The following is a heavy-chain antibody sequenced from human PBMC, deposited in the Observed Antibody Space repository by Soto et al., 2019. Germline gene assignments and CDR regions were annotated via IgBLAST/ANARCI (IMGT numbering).Heavy chain of an antibody. J-gene: IGHJ4*02. D-gene: IGHD2-21*02. Sequence: LVESGGGLVHPGESLRLSCEGSGFRFSDHSMNWARQAPGKGLQWISYISSNGDITYYADSVEGRFTVSRDNANNALFLQMNSLRDDDTATYYCARLPKGSLVTAWGQGARVTVSS. V-gene: IGHV3-48*02. CDR3: ARLPKGSLVTA. CDR1: GFRFSDHS. CDR2: ISSNGDIT.